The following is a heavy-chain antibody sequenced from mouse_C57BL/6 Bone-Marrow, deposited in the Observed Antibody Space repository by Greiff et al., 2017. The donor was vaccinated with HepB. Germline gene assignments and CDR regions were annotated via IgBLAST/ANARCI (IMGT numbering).Heavy chain of an antibody. CDR2: IRNKANGYTT. J-gene: IGHJ4*01. Sequence: EVQRVESGGGLVQPGGSLSLSCAASGFTFTDYYMSWVRQPPGKALEWLGFIRNKANGYTTEYSASVKGRFTISRDNSQSILYLQMNALRAEDSATYYCARTTVVTMDYWGQGTSVTVSS. CDR3: ARTTVVTMDY. V-gene: IGHV7-3*01. CDR1: GFTFTDYY. D-gene: IGHD1-1*01.